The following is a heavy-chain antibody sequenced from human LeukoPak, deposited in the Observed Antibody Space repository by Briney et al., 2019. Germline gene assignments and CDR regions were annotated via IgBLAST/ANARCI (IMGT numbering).Heavy chain of an antibody. Sequence: GGSLRLSCAASGFTFSGYGMHWVRQAPGKGLEWVAAIWYDGSNQDQADSVKGRFTVSRDNSKNTLYLQMNSLRGEDTAVYYCARGAWHSDRWYSFDPWGQGTLVTVSS. J-gene: IGHJ5*02. D-gene: IGHD6-13*01. V-gene: IGHV3-33*01. CDR2: IWYDGSNQ. CDR1: GFTFSGYG. CDR3: ARGAWHSDRWYSFDP.